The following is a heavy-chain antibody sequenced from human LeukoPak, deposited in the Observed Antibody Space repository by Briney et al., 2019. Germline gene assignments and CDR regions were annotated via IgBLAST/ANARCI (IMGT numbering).Heavy chain of an antibody. CDR1: GLTFSNVW. V-gene: IGHV3-74*01. CDR3: ASFRDTDN. J-gene: IGHJ3*01. D-gene: IGHD2-21*01. Sequence: GGSLRLSCEVSGLTFSNVWMHWVRQTPGQGLVWVCRINTAGSTVYADPVKGRFTISGDNAKNMVYLQMNSLRTEDTAVYYCASFRDTDNWGRGTMVTVSS. CDR2: INTAGST.